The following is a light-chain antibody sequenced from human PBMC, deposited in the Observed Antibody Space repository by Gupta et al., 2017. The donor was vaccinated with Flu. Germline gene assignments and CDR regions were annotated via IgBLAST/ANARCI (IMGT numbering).Light chain of an antibody. CDR2: AAS. CDR3: QQSYSTPWT. Sequence: PPSLSASVVDRVTITCRASQTITTYLNWYQQKPGKAPSLLIYAASKLESGVPSRFVGSGSGTDFTLTISSLQPEDFASYYCQQSYSTPWTFGQGTKVEIK. J-gene: IGKJ1*01. CDR1: QTITTY. V-gene: IGKV1-39*01.